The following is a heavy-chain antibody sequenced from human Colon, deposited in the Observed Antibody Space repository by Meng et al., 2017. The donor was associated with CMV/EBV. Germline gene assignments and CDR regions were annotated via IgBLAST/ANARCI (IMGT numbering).Heavy chain of an antibody. J-gene: IGHJ4*02. CDR1: GFTFSNYA. CDR3: AKGAEYFDFWTTPD. D-gene: IGHD3-3*01. Sequence: GWSLRLSCAASGFTFSNYAMTWVRQVPGKGLEWVSAISGGGTTPFYADSVRGRFTISRDNSGNRLYLQMDNLRADDSGIYYCAKGAEYFDFWTTPDWGQGTLVTVSS. CDR2: ISGGGTTP. V-gene: IGHV3-23*01.